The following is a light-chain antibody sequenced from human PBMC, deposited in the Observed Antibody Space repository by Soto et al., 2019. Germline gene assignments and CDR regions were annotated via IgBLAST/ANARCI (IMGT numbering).Light chain of an antibody. J-gene: IGLJ1*01. CDR2: ANN. CDR1: SSNIGAGYD. V-gene: IGLV1-40*01. CDR3: QSYDSSLSGYV. Sequence: QSVLTQPPSVSGAPGQRVTISCTVSSSNIGAGYDVHWYQQLPGTAPKLLIYANNIRPSGVPGRFSGSKFGTSASLAITGLQAEDEADYYCQSYDSSLSGYVFGTGTKVTVL.